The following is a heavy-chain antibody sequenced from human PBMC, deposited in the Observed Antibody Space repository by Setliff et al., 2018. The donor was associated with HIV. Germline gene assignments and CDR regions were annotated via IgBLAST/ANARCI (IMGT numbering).Heavy chain of an antibody. CDR2: ISAYNGNT. V-gene: IGHV1-18*01. CDR1: GYTFLSYG. Sequence: ASVKVSCKASGYTFLSYGISWVRQAPGQGLEWMGWISAYNGNTNYAQMLQGRVTMTTDTSTSTAYMELRSLRSDDTAVYYCARGGYCSGGSCYPLNDYFYYMDVWGRGTTVTVSS. J-gene: IGHJ6*03. CDR3: ARGGYCSGGSCYPLNDYFYYMDV. D-gene: IGHD2-15*01.